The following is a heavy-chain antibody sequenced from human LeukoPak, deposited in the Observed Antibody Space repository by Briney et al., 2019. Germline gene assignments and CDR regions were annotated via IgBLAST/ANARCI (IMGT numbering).Heavy chain of an antibody. J-gene: IGHJ4*02. CDR1: GYSITSGYY. CDR2: IYHSGST. D-gene: IGHD2-2*02. CDR3: ARRRLYYDFDY. Sequence: SETLSLTCTVSGYSITSGYYWGWIRQPPGKGLEWIGNIYHSGSTYYNPSLKSRVTISVDTSKNQFSLKLSSVTAADTAVYYCARRRLYYDFDYWGQGTLVTVSS. V-gene: IGHV4-38-2*02.